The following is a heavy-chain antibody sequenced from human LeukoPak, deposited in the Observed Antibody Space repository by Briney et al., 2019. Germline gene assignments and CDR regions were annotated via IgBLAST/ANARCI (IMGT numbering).Heavy chain of an antibody. CDR3: ARDSSGWTGGGYNWFDP. V-gene: IGHV3-20*04. CDR1: GFTFDDYG. D-gene: IGHD6-19*01. Sequence: PGGSLRLSCAASGFTFDDYGMSWVRQAPGKGLEWVSGINWNGGSTGYADSVKGRFTISRDNAKNSLYLQMNSLRAEDTAVYYCARDSSGWTGGGYNWFDPRGQGTLVTVSS. CDR2: INWNGGST. J-gene: IGHJ5*02.